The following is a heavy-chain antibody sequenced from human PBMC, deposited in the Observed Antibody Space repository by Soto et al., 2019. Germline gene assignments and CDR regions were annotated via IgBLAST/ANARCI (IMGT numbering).Heavy chain of an antibody. CDR2: IYYSGST. Sequence: SETLCLTCTVSGGSISIYYLSWIRQPPGKGLEWIGYIYYSGSTNYNPSLKSRVTISVDTSKNQFSLKLNSVTAADTAVYYCARVRYGMDVWGQGTTVTVSS. CDR3: ARVRYGMDV. CDR1: GGSISIYY. V-gene: IGHV4-59*01. J-gene: IGHJ6*02.